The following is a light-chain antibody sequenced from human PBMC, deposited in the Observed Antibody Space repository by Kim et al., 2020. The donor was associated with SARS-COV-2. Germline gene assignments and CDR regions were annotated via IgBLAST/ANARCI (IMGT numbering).Light chain of an antibody. J-gene: IGLJ3*02. Sequence: TVTISCTGSSGSIASNYVQWYQQRPGSAATTVLYEDNQRPSGVPARFSGSIDSSSNSSSLTISGLKTEDEDDYYGQSYDSSNHRVFGGGTQLTVL. V-gene: IGLV6-57*02. CDR1: SGSIASNY. CDR2: EDN. CDR3: QSYDSSNHRV.